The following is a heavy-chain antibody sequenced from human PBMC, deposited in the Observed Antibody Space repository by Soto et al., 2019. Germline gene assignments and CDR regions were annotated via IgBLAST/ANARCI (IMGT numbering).Heavy chain of an antibody. D-gene: IGHD3-22*01. CDR3: ARDPPYYDSSGSTPIEY. CDR1: GYSVSSSSVT. Sequence: SHTLSLPCAISGYSVSSSSVTLNFIKQPPSRGVEWLGRTYYGSKWYNDYAESVKSRITINPDTSKNQFSLHLNSLRAEDTAVYYCARDPPYYDSSGSTPIEYWGQGTLVTVSS. CDR2: TYYGSKWYN. V-gene: IGHV6-1*01. J-gene: IGHJ4*02.